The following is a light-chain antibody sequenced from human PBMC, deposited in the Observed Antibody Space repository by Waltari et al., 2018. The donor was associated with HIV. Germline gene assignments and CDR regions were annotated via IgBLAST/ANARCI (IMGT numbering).Light chain of an antibody. V-gene: IGLV1-44*01. CDR2: TNN. Sequence: QSVLTQPPSAYGTTGTRVTIHCSGSYSNIGSKNVTWYQQLPGTAPNLRINTNNQRPSGVPDLFSCSTSGSSASLAISGLQSEYEADYYCATWDDNLNGLVLFGGGTKLTVL. J-gene: IGLJ2*01. CDR1: YSNIGSKN. CDR3: ATWDDNLNGLVL.